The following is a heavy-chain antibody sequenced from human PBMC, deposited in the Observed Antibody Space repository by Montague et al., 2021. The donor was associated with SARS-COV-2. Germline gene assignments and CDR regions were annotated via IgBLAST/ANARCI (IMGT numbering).Heavy chain of an antibody. D-gene: IGHD5-18*01. J-gene: IGHJ3*02. CDR3: ARVRHGYGYLSAFDI. CDR1: GFTFSDYY. CDR2: ISSSGSTI. Sequence: SLRLSCAASGFTFSDYYMSWIRQAPGKGLGWVSYISSSGSTIYYADSVKGRFTISRDNAKNSLYLQMNSLRAEDTAVYYCARVRHGYGYLSAFDIWGQGAMVTVSS. V-gene: IGHV3-11*01.